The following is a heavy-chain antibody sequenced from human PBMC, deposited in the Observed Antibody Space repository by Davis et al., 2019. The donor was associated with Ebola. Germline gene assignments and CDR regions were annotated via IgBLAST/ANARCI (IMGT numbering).Heavy chain of an antibody. CDR2: IDWDGDR. Sequence: SGPTLVTPTQTLTLTCTFSGFSLNTSPMCVSWIRQPPGKALEWLARIDWDGDRYYSTSLKTRLNIYKDTSKNQVVLTMTNMDPVDTATYYGAHTRWAYYGGYWGQGTLVTVSS. CDR1: GFSLNTSPMC. CDR3: AHTRWAYYGGY. D-gene: IGHD1-26*01. V-gene: IGHV2-70*12. J-gene: IGHJ4*02.